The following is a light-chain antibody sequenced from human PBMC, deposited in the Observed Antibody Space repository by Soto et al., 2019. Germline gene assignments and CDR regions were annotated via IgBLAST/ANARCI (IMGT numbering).Light chain of an antibody. V-gene: IGKV1-6*01. Sequence: AIQMTQFPSSLSASVGDRVTITCRASQAIRGDLAWFQQKPGKAPKLLIYAASSLQSEVPSRFSGSGSASEYTLTISSLQPEDFATYFCLQDFNYPWTFGRGTKVDIK. J-gene: IGKJ1*01. CDR2: AAS. CDR3: LQDFNYPWT. CDR1: QAIRGD.